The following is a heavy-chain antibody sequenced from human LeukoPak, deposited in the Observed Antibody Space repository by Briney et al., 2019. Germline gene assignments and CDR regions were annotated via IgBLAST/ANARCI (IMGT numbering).Heavy chain of an antibody. CDR2: ITGSGGST. D-gene: IGHD6-19*01. J-gene: IGHJ4*02. V-gene: IGHV3-23*01. CDR1: GFTVSSNY. Sequence: GGSLRLSCAASGFTVSSNYMNWVRQAPGKGLEWVSAITGSGGSTFYADSLKGRFTISRDNSKNTLYLQMNSLRAEDTAVYYCAKGRAAVVGTYDCWGQGTLVTVSS. CDR3: AKGRAAVVGTYDC.